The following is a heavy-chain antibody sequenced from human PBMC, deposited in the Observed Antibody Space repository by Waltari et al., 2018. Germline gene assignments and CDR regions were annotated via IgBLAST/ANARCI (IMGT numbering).Heavy chain of an antibody. Sequence: QEKLVESGGGVVQSGRSLKLSCEASGFSFTNYGMHWVRQAPGKGLDGVAIIWYDGSKKYYADSVKGRFDISRDNSRNTLYLQMDSLRAEDTAVYFCARDQYGESFYYAMNVWGQGTAVTVSS. J-gene: IGHJ6*02. CDR2: IWYDGSKK. CDR1: GFSFTNYG. CDR3: ARDQYGESFYYAMNV. V-gene: IGHV3-33*01. D-gene: IGHD1-26*01.